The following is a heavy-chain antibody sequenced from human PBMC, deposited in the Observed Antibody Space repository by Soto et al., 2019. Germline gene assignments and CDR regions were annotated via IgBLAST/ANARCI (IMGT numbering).Heavy chain of an antibody. CDR1: GFTFDDYT. V-gene: IGHV3-43*01. J-gene: IGHJ6*02. CDR2: ISWDGGST. Sequence: GGSLRLSCAASGFTFDDYTMHWVRQAPGKGLEWVSLISWDGGSTYYADSVKGRFTISRDNSKNSLYLQMNSLRTEDTALYYCAKDIEVFYYYGMDVWGQGTTVTVSS. CDR3: AKDIEVFYYYGMDV.